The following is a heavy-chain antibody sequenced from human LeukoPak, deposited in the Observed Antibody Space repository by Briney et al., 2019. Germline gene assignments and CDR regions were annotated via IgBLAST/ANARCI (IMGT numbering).Heavy chain of an antibody. V-gene: IGHV3-23*01. CDR3: AKSSSSWSYYFNY. CDR1: GFTFSGYA. Sequence: PGGSLRLSCAASGFTFSGYAMAWVRQAPGKGLEWVSSITITGSSPSYADSVKGRFTISRDNSKNTLYLQMNSLRAEDTAVYFCAKSSSSWSYYFNYWRQGTLVSVSS. CDR2: ITITGSSP. J-gene: IGHJ4*02. D-gene: IGHD6-13*01.